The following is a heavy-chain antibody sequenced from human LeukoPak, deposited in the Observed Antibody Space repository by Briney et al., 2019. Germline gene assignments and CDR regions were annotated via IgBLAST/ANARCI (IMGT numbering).Heavy chain of an antibody. D-gene: IGHD6-19*01. J-gene: IGHJ4*02. CDR1: AFNFSSYW. CDR2: IDSDGSST. V-gene: IGHV3-74*01. Sequence: GGSLRLSCAAYAFNFSSYWMHWVRQAPGKGPVWVAHIDSDGSSTTYGDPAKGRFTISRDNAKKTLYLQMNSLRVEDTAVYYCMRGTTAEAGIDYWGQGTLVTVSS. CDR3: MRGTTAEAGIDY.